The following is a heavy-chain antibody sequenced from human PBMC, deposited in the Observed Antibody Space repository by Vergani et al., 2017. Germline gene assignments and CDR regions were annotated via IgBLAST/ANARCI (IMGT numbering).Heavy chain of an antibody. V-gene: IGHV3-30*02. D-gene: IGHD5-18*01. Sequence: QVELVESGGGVVQPGGSLRLSCVASGFTFSSYGIHWVRQAPGKGLQWVAFIRFDGNKKYFADSVRGRLTLSRDNSRNTLYLQMNSLRVEDTAVYYYAKGLDTTMVPLGMDVWGQGTTVTVSS. J-gene: IGHJ6*02. CDR1: GFTFSSYG. CDR2: IRFDGNKK. CDR3: AKGLDTTMVPLGMDV.